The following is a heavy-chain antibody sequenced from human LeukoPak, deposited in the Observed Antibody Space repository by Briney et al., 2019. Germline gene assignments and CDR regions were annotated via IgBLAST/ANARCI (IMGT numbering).Heavy chain of an antibody. CDR3: AKKVGLVSAPLYYFDV. D-gene: IGHD5/OR15-5a*01. V-gene: IGHV3-23*01. CDR2: ISGPAGSW. Sequence: GGSLRLSCAASGFTFSSYAMSWVRQAPGKGLEWVSAISGPAGSWDYADSVKGRFTISRDNSKNTLFLQMNSLRAENTAIYYCAKKVGLVSAPLYYFDVWGQGTLVTVSS. J-gene: IGHJ4*02. CDR1: GFTFSSYA.